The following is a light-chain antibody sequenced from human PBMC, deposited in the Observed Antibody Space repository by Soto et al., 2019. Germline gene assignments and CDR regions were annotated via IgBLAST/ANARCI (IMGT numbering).Light chain of an antibody. J-gene: IGLJ1*01. V-gene: IGLV2-14*03. Sequence: QSALTQPASVSGSPGQSITISCTGTSSDVGSYNYVSWYQQHPGKAPKLMIYDVSNRPSGVSNRFSGSKPGNTASLTISGLQAEDEADYYCNSYTGSSTPYVFGTGTKLTVL. CDR3: NSYTGSSTPYV. CDR2: DVS. CDR1: SSDVGSYNY.